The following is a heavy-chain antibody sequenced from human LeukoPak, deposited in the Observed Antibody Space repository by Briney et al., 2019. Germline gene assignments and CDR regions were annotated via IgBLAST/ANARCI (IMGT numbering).Heavy chain of an antibody. CDR2: ISSSGSTM. V-gene: IGHV3-48*03. Sequence: GSLRLSCAASGFTFSSYEMNWVRQAPGKGLEWVSYISSSGSTMYYAASVKGRFTISRDNAKNSLSLQMNSLRAEDTAVYYCARSPAGANYYLDVWGKGTTVTISS. CDR1: GFTFSSYE. J-gene: IGHJ6*03. D-gene: IGHD1-14*01. CDR3: ARSPAGANYYLDV.